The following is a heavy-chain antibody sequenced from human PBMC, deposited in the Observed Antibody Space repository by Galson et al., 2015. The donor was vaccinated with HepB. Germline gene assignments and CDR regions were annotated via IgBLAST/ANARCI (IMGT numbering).Heavy chain of an antibody. J-gene: IGHJ5*02. CDR3: ARGGGSYFRRNWFDP. Sequence: SLRLSCAASGFTFSSYWMSWVRQAPGKGLEWVANIKQDGSEKYYVDSVKGRFTISRDNAKNSLYLQMNSLRAEDTAVYYCARGGGSYFRRNWFDPWGQGTLVTVSS. CDR1: GFTFSSYW. V-gene: IGHV3-7*01. D-gene: IGHD1-26*01. CDR2: IKQDGSEK.